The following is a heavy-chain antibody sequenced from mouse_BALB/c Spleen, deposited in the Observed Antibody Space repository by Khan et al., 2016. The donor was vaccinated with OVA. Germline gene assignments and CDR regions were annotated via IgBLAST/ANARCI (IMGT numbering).Heavy chain of an antibody. CDR2: INPSTGYT. CDR1: GYTFINYW. D-gene: IGHD1-1*01. Sequence: QVQLKQSGAELAKPGASVKMSCKASGYTFINYWILWVKQRPGLGLEWIGYINPSTGYTEYNQNFKDKATLTADKSSSTAYMQLSSLTSEDSAVYYCARRGLRWDFDYWGQGTTLTVSS. CDR3: ARRGLRWDFDY. J-gene: IGHJ2*01. V-gene: IGHV1-7*01.